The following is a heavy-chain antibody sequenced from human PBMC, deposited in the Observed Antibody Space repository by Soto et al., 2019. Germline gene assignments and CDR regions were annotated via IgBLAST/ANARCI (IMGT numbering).Heavy chain of an antibody. CDR3: ARSYGDYYFDY. V-gene: IGHV4-30-4*01. CDR1: GGSIISGGYY. CDR2: IYYSGST. D-gene: IGHD4-17*01. Sequence: PSETLSLTCTVSGGSIISGGYYWSWIRQPPGKGLEWIGYIYYSGSTYYNPSLKSRVTISVDTSKNQFSLKLSSVTAADTAVYYCARSYGDYYFDYWGQGTLVTVSS. J-gene: IGHJ4*02.